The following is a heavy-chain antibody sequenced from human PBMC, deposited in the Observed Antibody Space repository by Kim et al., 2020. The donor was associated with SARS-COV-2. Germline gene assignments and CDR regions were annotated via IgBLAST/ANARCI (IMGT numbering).Heavy chain of an antibody. J-gene: IGHJ4*02. D-gene: IGHD1-26*01. CDR1: GFTFSSYG. Sequence: GGSLRLSCAASGFTFSSYGMHWVRQAPGKGLEWVAVISYDGSNKYYADSVKGRFTISRDNSKNTLYLQMNSLRAEDTAVYYCAKGVGAILTDYFDYWGQGTLVTVSS. CDR2: ISYDGSNK. V-gene: IGHV3-30*18. CDR3: AKGVGAILTDYFDY.